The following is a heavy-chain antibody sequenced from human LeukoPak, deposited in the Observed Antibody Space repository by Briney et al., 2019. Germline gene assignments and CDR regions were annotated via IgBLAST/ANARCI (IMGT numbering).Heavy chain of an antibody. D-gene: IGHD5-18*01. CDR1: GFNFSNYN. CDR3: ARVDTLDY. Sequence: GGSLRLSCAASGFNFSNYNMNWVRQAPGKGLEWVSSISSSSSYRYYADSVKGRFTISRDNAKNSLFLQMNSLRAEDTAVYYCARVDTLDYWGQGTLVTVSS. CDR2: ISSSSSYR. V-gene: IGHV3-21*01. J-gene: IGHJ4*02.